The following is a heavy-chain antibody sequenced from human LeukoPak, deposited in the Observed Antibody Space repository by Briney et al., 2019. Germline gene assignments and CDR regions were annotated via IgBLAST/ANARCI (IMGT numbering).Heavy chain of an antibody. CDR1: GFTFSSYW. CDR2: IKQDGSEK. CDR3: ARESYVWGSYRHLGPADY. V-gene: IGHV3-7*03. Sequence: RTGGSLRLSCAASGFTFSSYWMSWVRQAPGKGLEWVANIKQDGSEKYYVDSVKGRFTISRDNAKNSLYLQMNSLRAEDTAVYYCARESYVWGSYRHLGPADYWGRGTLVTVSS. D-gene: IGHD3-16*02. J-gene: IGHJ4*02.